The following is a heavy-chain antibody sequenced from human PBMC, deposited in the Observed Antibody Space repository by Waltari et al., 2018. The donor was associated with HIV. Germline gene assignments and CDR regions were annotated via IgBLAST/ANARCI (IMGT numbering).Heavy chain of an antibody. J-gene: IGHJ4*02. CDR3: ARGADLDY. V-gene: IGHV4-59*11. Sequence: QVQLQESGPGLVKPSETLSLTCTVSGGSISSHYWSWIRQPPGKGLELIGYIYHSGSTNYNHSLMSRVTISVDTSNNEFSLKLSSVTAADTAVYYCARGADLDYWGQGTLITVSS. CDR2: IYHSGST. CDR1: GGSISSHY. D-gene: IGHD6-13*01.